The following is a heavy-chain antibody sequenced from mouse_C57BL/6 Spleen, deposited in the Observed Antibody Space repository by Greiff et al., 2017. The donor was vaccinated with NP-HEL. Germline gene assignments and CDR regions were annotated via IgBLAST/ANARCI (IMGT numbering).Heavy chain of an antibody. Sequence: EVHLVESGGGLVQPGGSMKLSCVASGFTFSNYWMNWVRQSPEKGLEWVAQIRLKSDNYATHYAESVKGRFTISRDDSKSSFYLQMNNLRAEDTGIYYCTYYDYDGGVFDYWGQGTTLTVSS. V-gene: IGHV6-3*01. D-gene: IGHD2-4*01. CDR3: TYYDYDGGVFDY. J-gene: IGHJ2*01. CDR1: GFTFSNYW. CDR2: IRLKSDNYAT.